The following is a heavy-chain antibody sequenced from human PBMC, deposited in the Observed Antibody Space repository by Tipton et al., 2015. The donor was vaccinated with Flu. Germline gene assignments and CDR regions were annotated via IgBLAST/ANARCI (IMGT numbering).Heavy chain of an antibody. Sequence: TLSLTCSVSNGPINYFYWSWIRQPAGKGLEWIGRIYPSGGTDYNPSLGGRVTMSVDTAKSQFSLKLSSVTAADTAVYYCARDSAAHYGMDVWGQGTTVTVSS. D-gene: IGHD6-13*01. J-gene: IGHJ6*02. CDR2: IYPSGGT. CDR1: NGPINYFY. CDR3: ARDSAAHYGMDV. V-gene: IGHV4-4*07.